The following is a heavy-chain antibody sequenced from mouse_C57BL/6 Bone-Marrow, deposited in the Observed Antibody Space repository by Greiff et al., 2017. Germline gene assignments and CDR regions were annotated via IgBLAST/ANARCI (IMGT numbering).Heavy chain of an antibody. CDR2: ISSGGSYT. Sequence: EVKLVESGGDLVKPGGSLKLSCAASGFTFSSYGMSWVRQTPDKRLEWVATISSGGSYTYYPDSVKGRFTISRDNAKNTLYLQMSSLKSEDTAMYYCARLYYYGSSYGFDYWGQGTTLTVSS. J-gene: IGHJ2*01. V-gene: IGHV5-6*02. CDR3: ARLYYYGSSYGFDY. D-gene: IGHD1-1*01. CDR1: GFTFSSYG.